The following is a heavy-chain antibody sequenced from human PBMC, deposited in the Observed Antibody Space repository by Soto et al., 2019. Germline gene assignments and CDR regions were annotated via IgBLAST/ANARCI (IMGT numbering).Heavy chain of an antibody. CDR1: GYTFTTYS. CDR2: IHAGNGKT. J-gene: IGHJ6*02. Sequence: QVQLVQSGPEMKKPGASVKLSCKASGYTFTTYSMHWVRQAPGQRLEWMGWIHAGNGKTEPSQKFQGRFTITRDTTASTAYLELGSRRSEDTAVYYCARAACSSTSCYNYYAYGMDVWGQGTAVTVS. D-gene: IGHD2-2*01. V-gene: IGHV1-3*01. CDR3: ARAACSSTSCYNYYAYGMDV.